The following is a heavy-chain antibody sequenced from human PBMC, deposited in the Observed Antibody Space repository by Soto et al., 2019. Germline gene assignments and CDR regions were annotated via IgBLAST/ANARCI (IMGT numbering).Heavy chain of an antibody. J-gene: IGHJ4*02. CDR1: GDSISNGGHY. CDR3: AKMLNY. CDR2: IYYGGRS. Sequence: QVQLQESGPGLVKPSQTLSLTCTVSGDSISNGGHYWSWIRLHPGKGLEWIGYIYYGGRSYYNPSLKSRINMSVDTSKNQTSLRLSSVTAADTAIYYCAKMLNYWGQGALVTVSS. D-gene: IGHD2-8*01. V-gene: IGHV4-31*03.